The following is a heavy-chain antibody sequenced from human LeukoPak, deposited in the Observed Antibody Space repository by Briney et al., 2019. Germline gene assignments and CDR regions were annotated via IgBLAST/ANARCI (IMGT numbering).Heavy chain of an antibody. CDR1: GGSISSGSYF. CDR3: ATQDSSSWYFDY. CDR2: FYTSGST. V-gene: IGHV4-61*02. D-gene: IGHD6-13*01. Sequence: SETLSLTCTVSGGSISSGSYFWSWIRQPAGKGLEWIGRFYTSGSTNYNPSLKSRVTISVDTSNNQFSLKLSSVTAADTAVFYCATQDSSSWYFDYWGQGTLVTVSS. J-gene: IGHJ4*02.